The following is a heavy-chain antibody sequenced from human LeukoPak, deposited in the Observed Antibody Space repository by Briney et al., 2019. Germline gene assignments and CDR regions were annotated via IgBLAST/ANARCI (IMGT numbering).Heavy chain of an antibody. CDR3: ARQEADFWSGYSDY. V-gene: IGHV4-39*01. CDR2: IYYSGST. Sequence: PSETLSLTCTVSGGSISGSSYYWGWIRQPPGKGLEWIGSIYYSGSTYYNPSLKSRVTISVDTSKNQFSLKLSSVTAADTAVYYCARQEADFWSGYSDYWGQGTLVTVS. J-gene: IGHJ4*02. CDR1: GGSISGSSYY. D-gene: IGHD3-3*01.